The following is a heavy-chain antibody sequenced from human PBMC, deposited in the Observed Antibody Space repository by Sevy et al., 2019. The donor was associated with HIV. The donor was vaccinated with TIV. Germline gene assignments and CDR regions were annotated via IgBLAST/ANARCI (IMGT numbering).Heavy chain of an antibody. CDR1: GFTFDDYG. V-gene: IGHV3-20*04. Sequence: GGSLRLSCATSGFTFDDYGMSWVRQAPGKGLEWVSGINWNGGSTGYADSVKGRFTISRDNAKNSLYLQMNSLRAEDTALHYCARRQQLVDFDYWGQGTLVTVSS. J-gene: IGHJ4*02. CDR2: INWNGGST. D-gene: IGHD6-13*01. CDR3: ARRQQLVDFDY.